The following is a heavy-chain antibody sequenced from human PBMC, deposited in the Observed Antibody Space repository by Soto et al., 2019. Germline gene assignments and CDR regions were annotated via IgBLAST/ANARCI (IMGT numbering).Heavy chain of an antibody. V-gene: IGHV3-30*03. CDR2: IGYDGTIK. CDR3: AREFSGYVFDV. J-gene: IGHJ3*01. D-gene: IGHD1-1*01. CDR1: GITFSAYA. Sequence: QVQLVESGGGVVQPGKSLRLSCAASGITFSAYAMHWVRLAPGKALEWVAIIGYDGTIKKYVDSVKGRFIVSRDNSKDTLYLQMNSLRDEDAALYYCAREFSGYVFDVWGQGTLVTVSS.